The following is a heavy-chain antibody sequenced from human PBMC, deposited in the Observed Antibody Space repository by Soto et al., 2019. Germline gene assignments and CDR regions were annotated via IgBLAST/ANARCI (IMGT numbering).Heavy chain of an antibody. CDR1: GGSISSGGYY. J-gene: IGHJ4*02. CDR2: INHSGST. CDR3: AMSVGWLQFRKYYFDY. D-gene: IGHD5-12*01. Sequence: SETLSLTCTVSGGSISSGGYYWSWIRQHPGKGLEWIGYINHSGSTNYNPSLKSRVTISVDTSKNQFSLKLSSVTAADTAVYYCAMSVGWLQFRKYYFDYWGQGTLVTVS. V-gene: IGHV4-31*03.